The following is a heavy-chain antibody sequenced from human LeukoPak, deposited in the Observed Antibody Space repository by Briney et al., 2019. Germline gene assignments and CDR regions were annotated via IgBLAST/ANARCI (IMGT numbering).Heavy chain of an antibody. CDR2: LYIGGST. Sequence: GGSLRLSCAASGFSVSSNYTSWVRQAPGKGLEWVSILYIGGSTDYSNSVKGRFTISSDTSLNTVYLQMNSLRTEDTAIYYCSRSRTSTVGATFDYWGQGTLVAVSS. J-gene: IGHJ4*02. V-gene: IGHV3-66*02. CDR3: SRSRTSTVGATFDY. CDR1: GFSVSSNY. D-gene: IGHD1-26*01.